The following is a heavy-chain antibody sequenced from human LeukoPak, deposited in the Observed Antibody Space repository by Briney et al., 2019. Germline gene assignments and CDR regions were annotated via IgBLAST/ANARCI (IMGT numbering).Heavy chain of an antibody. D-gene: IGHD5-12*01. CDR3: ARLAGDGYNWVDY. V-gene: IGHV5-51*01. CDR1: GYRFTSYW. J-gene: IGHJ4*02. Sequence: GESLQISCKGSGYRFTSYWIGWVRQMLGKGLEWMGIIYPGDSDTRYGPSFRGQVTISADKSISTAYLQWSSLKASDTATYYCARLAGDGYNWVDYWGQGTLVTVSS. CDR2: IYPGDSDT.